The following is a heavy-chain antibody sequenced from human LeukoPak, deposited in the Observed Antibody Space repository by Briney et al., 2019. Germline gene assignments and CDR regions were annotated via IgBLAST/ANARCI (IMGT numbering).Heavy chain of an antibody. Sequence: ASVKVSCKXSGYTFTGYYMHWVRQAPGQGLEGMGRINPNSGGTNYAQKFQGRVTMTRDTSISTAYMELSRLRSDDTAVYYCARAGGSRGFGIWGQGTMVTVSS. J-gene: IGHJ3*02. D-gene: IGHD1-26*01. V-gene: IGHV1-2*06. CDR2: INPNSGGT. CDR1: GYTFTGYY. CDR3: ARAGGSRGFGI.